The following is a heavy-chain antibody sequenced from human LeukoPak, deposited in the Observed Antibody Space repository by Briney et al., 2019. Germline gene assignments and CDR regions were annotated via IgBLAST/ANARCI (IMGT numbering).Heavy chain of an antibody. Sequence: ASVKVSCKASGSTSPDINWVRQATGKGLEWLGWMNPSDHTGYAQKFQGRVSMTRDTSSNTAYMELRGLRSEDTAVYYCARYIHLSGFDIWDQGTMVTVSS. V-gene: IGHV1-8*02. D-gene: IGHD5-18*01. CDR2: MNPSDHT. J-gene: IGHJ3*02. CDR1: GSTSPD. CDR3: ARYIHLSGFDI.